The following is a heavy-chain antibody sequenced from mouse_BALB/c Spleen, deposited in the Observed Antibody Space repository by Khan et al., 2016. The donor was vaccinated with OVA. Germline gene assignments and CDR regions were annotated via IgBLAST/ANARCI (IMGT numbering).Heavy chain of an antibody. CDR1: GYSITSDYA. V-gene: IGHV3-2*02. Sequence: EVQLQESGPGLVKPSQSLSLTCTVTGYSITSDYAWNWIRQFPGNKLEWMGYITYSGSTSYNPSLKSRISITRDTSKNQIFLQLNSVTTEDTATYFCARRSVWGAGTTVTVSS. J-gene: IGHJ1*01. CDR3: ARRSV. CDR2: ITYSGST.